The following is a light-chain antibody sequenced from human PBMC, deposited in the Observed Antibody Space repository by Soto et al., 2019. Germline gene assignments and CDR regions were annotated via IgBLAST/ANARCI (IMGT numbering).Light chain of an antibody. CDR1: QSFSSY. CDR3: QQRSNWTPVIT. J-gene: IGKJ5*01. V-gene: IGKV3-11*01. Sequence: EIVLTQSPGTLSLSPGERATLSCRASQSFSSYLAWYQQKPGQAPRLLIYDASKRATGIPARFSGRGSGTDFALTISSLGPEDFAVYYCQQRSNWTPVITFGQGTRLEIK. CDR2: DAS.